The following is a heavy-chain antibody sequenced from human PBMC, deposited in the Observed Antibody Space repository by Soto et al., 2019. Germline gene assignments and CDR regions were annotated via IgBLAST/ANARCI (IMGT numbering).Heavy chain of an antibody. V-gene: IGHV1-2*04. CDR2: INPNSGGT. CDR1: GYTFTGYY. Sequence: QVQLVQSGAEVKKPGASVKVSCKASGYTFTGYYMHWVRQAPGQGLEWMGWINPNSGGTNYAQKFQGWVTRTRDTSISTAYMELSRLRSDDTAVYYCAREGGISAAGTAMDVWGKGTTVTVSS. J-gene: IGHJ6*04. CDR3: AREGGISAAGTAMDV. D-gene: IGHD6-13*01.